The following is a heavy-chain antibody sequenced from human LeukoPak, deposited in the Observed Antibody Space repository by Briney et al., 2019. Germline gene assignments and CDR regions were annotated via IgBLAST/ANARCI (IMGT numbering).Heavy chain of an antibody. Sequence: PGGSLRLSCAASGFTVSSNYMSWVRQAPGKGLEWVSVIYSGGSTYYADSVKGRFTISRDNSKNTLYLQMNSLRAEDTAVYYCARYSSSWWFDYWGKGTLVTVSS. CDR3: ARYSSSWWFDY. J-gene: IGHJ4*02. V-gene: IGHV3-66*01. CDR1: GFTVSSNY. D-gene: IGHD6-13*01. CDR2: IYSGGST.